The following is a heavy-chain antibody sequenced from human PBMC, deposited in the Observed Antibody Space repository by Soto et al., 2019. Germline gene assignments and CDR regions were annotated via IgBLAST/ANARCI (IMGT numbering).Heavy chain of an antibody. J-gene: IGHJ4*02. Sequence: ASVKVSCKASGYTFITYDINWVRQATGQGLEWMGWMNPSNGNAGYAQKFQGRLTMTRNTSISTAYMELSSLRSDDTAVYFCARRKARSGTNHFDSWGQGSLVTVSS. CDR1: GYTFITYD. CDR2: MNPSNGNA. CDR3: ARRKARSGTNHFDS. V-gene: IGHV1-8*01.